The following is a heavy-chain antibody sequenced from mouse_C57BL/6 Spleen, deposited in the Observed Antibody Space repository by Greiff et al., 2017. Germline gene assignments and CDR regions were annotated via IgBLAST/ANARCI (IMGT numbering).Heavy chain of an antibody. D-gene: IGHD4-1*01. Sequence: QVQLQQSGPGLVQPSQSLSITCTVSGFSLTSYGVHWVRQSPGKGLEWLGVIWRGGSTDYNAAFISGLSITKDNSKSQVFFKMNSLQADDTAIYYCAKNSLAGTMDYWGQGTTLTVSS. CDR3: AKNSLAGTMDY. V-gene: IGHV2-5*01. J-gene: IGHJ2*01. CDR2: IWRGGST. CDR1: GFSLTSYG.